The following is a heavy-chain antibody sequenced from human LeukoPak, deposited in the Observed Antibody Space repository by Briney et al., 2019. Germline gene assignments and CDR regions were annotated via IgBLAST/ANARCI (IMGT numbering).Heavy chain of an antibody. V-gene: IGHV3-7*01. CDR3: ARVGAWDLQRVFEY. Sequence: PGGSLRLSCAASGFRFGDNWMTWARHIPGKGLEWVANIKQDGAEKHYAESVEGRFIISRDNAKNSLFLEMDRLNVEDTAEYYCARVGAWDLQRVFEYWGQGTLVTVSS. CDR2: IKQDGAEK. CDR1: GFRFGDNW. D-gene: IGHD1-26*01. J-gene: IGHJ4*02.